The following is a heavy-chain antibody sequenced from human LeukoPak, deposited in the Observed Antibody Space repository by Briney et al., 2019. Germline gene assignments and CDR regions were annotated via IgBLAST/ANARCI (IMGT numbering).Heavy chain of an antibody. Sequence: SQTLSLTCTVPGGSISSGGYYWSWIRQPAGKGLEWIGRIYTSGSTNYNPSLKSRVTMSVDTSKNQFSLKLSSVTAADTAVYYCAREETSYGYGRYYWYFDLWGRGTLVTVSS. CDR1: GGSISSGGYY. CDR3: AREETSYGYGRYYWYFDL. D-gene: IGHD5-18*01. V-gene: IGHV4-61*02. CDR2: IYTSGST. J-gene: IGHJ2*01.